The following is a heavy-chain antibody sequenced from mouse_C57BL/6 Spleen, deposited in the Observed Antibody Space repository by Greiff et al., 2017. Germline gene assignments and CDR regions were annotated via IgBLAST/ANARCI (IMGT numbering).Heavy chain of an antibody. Sequence: QVQLQQPGAELVKPGASVKLSCKASGYTFTSYWMHWVKQRPGRGLEWIGRIDPNSGGTKYNKKFKSKATLTVDKPSSTAYMQLSSLTSEDSAVYYCARRDRSGYFDYWGQGTTLTVSS. CDR1: GYTFTSYW. CDR3: ARRDRSGYFDY. D-gene: IGHD3-2*02. V-gene: IGHV1-72*01. J-gene: IGHJ2*01. CDR2: IDPNSGGT.